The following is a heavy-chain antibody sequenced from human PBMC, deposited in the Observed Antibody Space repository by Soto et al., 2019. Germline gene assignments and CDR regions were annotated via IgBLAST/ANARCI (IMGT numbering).Heavy chain of an antibody. CDR3: AGDRVRSSGWYLPDYYFDY. D-gene: IGHD6-19*01. J-gene: IGHJ4*02. Sequence: QVQLVQSGAEVKKPGASVKVSCKASGYTFTSYGISWVRQAPGQGLEWMGWISAYNGNTNYAQKLQGRVTMTTDTSTSTAYMELRSLRSDDTAVYYCAGDRVRSSGWYLPDYYFDYWGQGTLVTVSS. CDR2: ISAYNGNT. V-gene: IGHV1-18*01. CDR1: GYTFTSYG.